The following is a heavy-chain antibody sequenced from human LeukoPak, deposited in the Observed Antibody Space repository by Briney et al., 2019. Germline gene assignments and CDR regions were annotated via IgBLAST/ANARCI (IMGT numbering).Heavy chain of an antibody. D-gene: IGHD4/OR15-4a*01. CDR3: ARGSGWLTPN. CDR1: GGSIRSYY. Sequence: SETLSLTCTVSGGSIRSYYWSWIRQPPGKALEWIGYIDYSGSTNDNPSLKSRVTISVDTSKSQFSLKLTSVTAADTAIYYCARGSGWLTPNWGQGTLVTVAS. V-gene: IGHV4-59*08. J-gene: IGHJ4*02. CDR2: IDYSGST.